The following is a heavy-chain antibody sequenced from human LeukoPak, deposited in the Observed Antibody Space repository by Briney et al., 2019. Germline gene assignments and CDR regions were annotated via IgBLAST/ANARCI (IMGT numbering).Heavy chain of an antibody. D-gene: IGHD3-22*01. CDR3: ARDPDGSGHYDY. CDR2: IYGGGST. V-gene: IGHV3-66*01. J-gene: IGHJ4*02. CDR1: GFTVSSNY. Sequence: GGSLRLSCAASGFTVSSNYMSWVRQTPGEGLEWVSIIYGGGSTYYADSVKGRFTISRDNSKNTLYLQMNSLRAEDTAVYYCARDPDGSGHYDYWGQGTLVTVSS.